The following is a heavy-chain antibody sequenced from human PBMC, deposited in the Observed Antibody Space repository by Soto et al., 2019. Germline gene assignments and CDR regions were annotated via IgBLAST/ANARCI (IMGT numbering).Heavy chain of an antibody. Sequence: PGGSLRLSCAASGFTFSSYAMHWVRQAPGKGLEYVSAISSSGDTTYYANSVRGRFTISRDNSKNTLYLQMGSLRAEDMAVYYCASESSGSRYWGQGPTVTVSS. CDR1: GFTFSSYA. V-gene: IGHV3-64*01. CDR3: ASESSGSRY. CDR2: ISSSGDTT. D-gene: IGHD3-22*01. J-gene: IGHJ6*02.